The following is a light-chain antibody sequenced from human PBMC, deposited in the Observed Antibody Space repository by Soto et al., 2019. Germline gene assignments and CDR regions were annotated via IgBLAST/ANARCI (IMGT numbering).Light chain of an antibody. CDR3: AAWDDSLNGHYV. J-gene: IGLJ1*01. CDR1: TSNIGSNT. CDR2: SNN. V-gene: IGLV1-44*01. Sequence: QSVLTQPPSASGTPGQRVTISCSGSTSNIGSNTVNWYQQLPGTAPKLLIYSNNQRRSGVPDRFSGSKSGTSASLAISGLQSEDEADYYCAAWDDSLNGHYVFGTGTKVTVL.